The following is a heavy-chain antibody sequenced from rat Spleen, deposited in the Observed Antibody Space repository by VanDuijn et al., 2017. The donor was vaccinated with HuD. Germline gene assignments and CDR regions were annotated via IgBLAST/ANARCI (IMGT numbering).Heavy chain of an antibody. Sequence: EVQLQESGPGPVKVPESLSLTCSVTGHSITSSYRWNWIRKFPGNKLEWMGYINSAGTTNYNPSLKSRISITRDTSKNHFFLQVNSVSSEDTATYYCARSDGVHYYLPFADWGQGTLVTVSS. D-gene: IGHD1-1*01. CDR1: GHSITSSYR. J-gene: IGHJ3*01. CDR3: ARSDGVHYYLPFAD. V-gene: IGHV3-3*01. CDR2: INSAGTT.